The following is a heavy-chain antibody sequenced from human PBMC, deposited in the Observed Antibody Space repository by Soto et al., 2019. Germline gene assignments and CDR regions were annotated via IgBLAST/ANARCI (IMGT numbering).Heavy chain of an antibody. CDR3: VSRRGTVTAGPIFDY. Sequence: GGSLRLSCAASGFTFSGSAMHWVRQASGKGLEWVGRIRSKPNNYATEYTESMKGRFTISRDDSKNTAYLQMNSVKTEDTAVYYCVSRRGTVTAGPIFDYWGQGT. J-gene: IGHJ4*02. D-gene: IGHD6-13*01. V-gene: IGHV3-73*01. CDR1: GFTFSGSA. CDR2: IRSKPNNYAT.